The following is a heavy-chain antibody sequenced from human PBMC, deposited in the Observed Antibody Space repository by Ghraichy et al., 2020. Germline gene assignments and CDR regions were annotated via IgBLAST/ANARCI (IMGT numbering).Heavy chain of an antibody. CDR3: AKDLSGYDYYSLDV. V-gene: IGHV3-30*02. CDR2: IRFDGKNK. J-gene: IGHJ6*02. CDR1: GFVFSNHG. D-gene: IGHD5-12*01. Sequence: GSLRLSCAASGFVFSNHGMHWVRQAPGMGLEWVAFIRFDGKNKYYADSVKGRFTISRDSSKKTVSLEMNRLRGEDAAVYYCAKDLSGYDYYSLDVWGQGTTVTV.